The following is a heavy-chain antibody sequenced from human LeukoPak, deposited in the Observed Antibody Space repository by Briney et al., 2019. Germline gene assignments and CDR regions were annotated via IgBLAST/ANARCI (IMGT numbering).Heavy chain of an antibody. CDR1: GGSISSGGYY. D-gene: IGHD3-9*01. CDR3: ARYYDILTGYPRWFDP. CDR2: IYYSGST. Sequence: KSSQTLSLTCTVSGGSISSGGYYWSWIRQHPGKGLEWIGYIYYSGSTYYNPSLKSRVTISVDTSKHQFSLKLSSVTAADTAVYYCARYYDILTGYPRWFDPWGQGTLVTVSS. V-gene: IGHV4-31*03. J-gene: IGHJ5*02.